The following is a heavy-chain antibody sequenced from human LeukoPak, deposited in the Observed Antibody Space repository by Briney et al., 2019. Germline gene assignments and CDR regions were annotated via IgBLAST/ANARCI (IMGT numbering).Heavy chain of an antibody. CDR3: ARVQDSSGYYFPTPFDY. J-gene: IGHJ4*02. CDR2: ISSSSSTI. CDR1: GFTFSSYS. D-gene: IGHD3-22*01. Sequence: GGSLRLSCAASGFTFSSYSMNWVRQAPGKGLEWVSYISSSSSTIYYADSVKGQFTISRDNAKNSLYLQMNSLRDEDTAVYYCARVQDSSGYYFPTPFDYWGQGTLVTVSS. V-gene: IGHV3-48*02.